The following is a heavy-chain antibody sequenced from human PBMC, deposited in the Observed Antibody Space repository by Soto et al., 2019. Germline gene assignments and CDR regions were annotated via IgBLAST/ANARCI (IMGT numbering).Heavy chain of an antibody. CDR2: ISSSGGST. V-gene: IGHV3-23*01. J-gene: IGHJ3*02. D-gene: IGHD4-17*01. CDR1: GFMFSTYA. CDR3: AHPRGYGVFDAVDI. Sequence: EGQLLESGGGLVQPGGSRRLSCAASGFMFSTYAMNWVRQAPGKGLEWVSAISSSGGSTFYAESVRGRFTISRDNSINTLYLQMSSLRTEDTAVYYCAHPRGYGVFDAVDIWGQGTMVTVSS.